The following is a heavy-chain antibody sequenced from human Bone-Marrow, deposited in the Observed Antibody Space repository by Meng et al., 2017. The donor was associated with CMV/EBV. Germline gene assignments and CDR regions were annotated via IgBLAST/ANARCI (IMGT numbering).Heavy chain of an antibody. CDR3: ARDKIAVRPGWFDP. D-gene: IGHD6-6*01. CDR1: GYTFTSYG. CDR2: ISVYNGNT. V-gene: IGHV1-18*01. J-gene: IGHJ5*02. Sequence: QVQLVQSGAEVKKPGASVKVSCKASGYTFTSYGISWVRQAPGQGLEWVGWISVYNGNTKYAQTVQGRVTMTTDTSTSTVYMELTSLRSDDTAVYYCARDKIAVRPGWFDPWGQGTLVTVSS.